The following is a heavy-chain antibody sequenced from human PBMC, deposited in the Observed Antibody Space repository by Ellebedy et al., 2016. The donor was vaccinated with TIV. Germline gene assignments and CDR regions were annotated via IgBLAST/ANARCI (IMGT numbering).Heavy chain of an antibody. D-gene: IGHD4-17*01. Sequence: GESLKISCAASGFNFRSYWMAWVRQAPGKGLEWVAKIRQEGDEIYYVESVKGRFTISRDNAKNPLFLQMKSLRVEDTAVYYCARRASYGDYAVQVNPWFDPWGQGTLVTVSS. J-gene: IGHJ5*02. CDR3: ARRASYGDYAVQVNPWFDP. CDR1: GFNFRSYW. CDR2: IRQEGDEI. V-gene: IGHV3-7*01.